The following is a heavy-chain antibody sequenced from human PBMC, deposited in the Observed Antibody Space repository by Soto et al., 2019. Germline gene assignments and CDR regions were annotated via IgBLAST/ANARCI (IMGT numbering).Heavy chain of an antibody. CDR1: GYSFTSYW. J-gene: IGHJ3*02. V-gene: IGHV5-51*01. D-gene: IGHD6-13*01. CDR2: IYPGDSDT. CDR3: ARPVAAAGIFAFDS. Sequence: EVQLVQSGAEVKKPGESLKISCKGSGYSFTSYWIGWVRQMPGKGLEWMGIIYPGDSDTRYSPSFQGQVTISADKSITSAYLQWSSVTASDTAMYYCARPVAAAGIFAFDSWGQGTMVTVSS.